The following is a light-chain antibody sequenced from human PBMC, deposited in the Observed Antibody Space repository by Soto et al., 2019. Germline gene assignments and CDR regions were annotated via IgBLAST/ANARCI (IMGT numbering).Light chain of an antibody. Sequence: EIQMTQSPSSLSASVGDRVTLTCQASQDINKNLIWYQQKPGKAPKLLIYDASDLETGVPSRFSGSGSGTGFTFTISSLQPEDFATYYCQKYESLPLTFGQGTRLEIK. CDR2: DAS. CDR3: QKYESLPLT. J-gene: IGKJ5*01. V-gene: IGKV1-33*01. CDR1: QDINKN.